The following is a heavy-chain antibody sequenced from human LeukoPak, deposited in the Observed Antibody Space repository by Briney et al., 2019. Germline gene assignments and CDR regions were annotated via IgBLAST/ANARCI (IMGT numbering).Heavy chain of an antibody. D-gene: IGHD3-10*01. Sequence: GASVTVSCKASGYTFTGYYMHWVRQAPGQGLEWMGWINPNSGGTNYAQKFQGRVTMTRDTSISTAYMELSRLRSDDTAVYYCARDATRGSYYFDYWGQGTLVTVSS. J-gene: IGHJ4*02. CDR1: GYTFTGYY. V-gene: IGHV1-2*02. CDR2: INPNSGGT. CDR3: ARDATRGSYYFDY.